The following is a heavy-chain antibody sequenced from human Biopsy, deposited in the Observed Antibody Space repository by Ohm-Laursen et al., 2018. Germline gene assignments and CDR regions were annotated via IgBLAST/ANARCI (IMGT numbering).Heavy chain of an antibody. V-gene: IGHV3-11*01. CDR1: GFTFTDYD. CDR2: ISPSSTTI. Sequence: SLRLSCAASGFTFTDYDISWVRHVPGQGLEWLALISPSSTTIYYADSVRGRFFISRDDAKNSVSLEMSSLRADDTALYVCARNVRLEMTDHSGVTTYSRYFAMDAWGRGTTVTVSS. CDR3: ARNVRLEMTDHSGVTTYSRYFAMDA. D-gene: IGHD1-1*01. J-gene: IGHJ6*02.